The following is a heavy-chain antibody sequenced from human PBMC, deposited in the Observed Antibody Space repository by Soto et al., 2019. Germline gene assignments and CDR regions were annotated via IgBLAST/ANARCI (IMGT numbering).Heavy chain of an antibody. CDR2: INAGNGNT. V-gene: IGHV1-3*01. CDR1: GYTFTSYA. D-gene: IGHD2-2*01. Sequence: ASVKVSCQASGYTFTSYAMHWVRQAPGQRLEWMGWINAGNGNTKYSQKFQGRVTITRDTSASTAYMELSSLRSEDTAVYCCARILVVPAAMLFDYWGQGTLVTVSS. J-gene: IGHJ4*02. CDR3: ARILVVPAAMLFDY.